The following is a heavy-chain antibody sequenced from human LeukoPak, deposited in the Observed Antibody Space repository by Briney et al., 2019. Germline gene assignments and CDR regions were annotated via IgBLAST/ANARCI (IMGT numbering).Heavy chain of an antibody. CDR3: ARVPVGSCFDY. Sequence: PSETLSLTCAVYGGSFSGYYWSWIRQPPGKGLEWIGEINHSGSTNYNPSLKSRVTISVDTSKNQFSLKLSSVTAADTAVYYCARVPVGSCFDYWGQGTLVTVSS. D-gene: IGHD2-15*01. CDR1: GGSFSGYY. V-gene: IGHV4-34*01. J-gene: IGHJ4*02. CDR2: INHSGST.